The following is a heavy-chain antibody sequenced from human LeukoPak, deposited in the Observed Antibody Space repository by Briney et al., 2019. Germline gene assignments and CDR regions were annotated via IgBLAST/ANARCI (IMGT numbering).Heavy chain of an antibody. CDR3: ATKQPPPQEAFYI. CDR1: GFTFSSYE. J-gene: IGHJ3*02. D-gene: IGHD6-13*01. V-gene: IGHV3-48*03. CDR2: ICSSGSSI. Sequence: GGSLTLSCAASGFTFSSYEMNWVRQAPGKGLEWISYICSSGSSIFYADPEKGRFTISRDNAKNSLYQQMNSLRAEDTAVYYCATKQPPPQEAFYIWGQGTMVTVSS.